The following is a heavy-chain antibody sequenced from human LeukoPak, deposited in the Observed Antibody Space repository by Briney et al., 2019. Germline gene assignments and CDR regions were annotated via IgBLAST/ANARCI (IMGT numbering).Heavy chain of an antibody. CDR2: LGSAGDK. D-gene: IGHD3/OR15-3a*01. J-gene: IGHJ6*02. Sequence: GGSLRLSCAASGFTLSDYDIHWVRQAIGKGLDGVSGLGSAGDKYHAGSERGRFTISREDAENSVYLQMNGLRPEDTAIYYCARAKRETSTRPWTSGMDVWGQGTTVTVSS. CDR1: GFTLSDYD. V-gene: IGHV3-13*01. CDR3: ARAKRETSTRPWTSGMDV.